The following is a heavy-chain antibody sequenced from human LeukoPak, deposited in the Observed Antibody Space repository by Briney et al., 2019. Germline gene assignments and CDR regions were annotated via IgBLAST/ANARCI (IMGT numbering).Heavy chain of an antibody. J-gene: IGHJ4*02. V-gene: IGHV3-23*01. Sequence: GGSLRLSCEASGFTFSSYAMSWVRQAPGKGLAWVSTISGGSGSTYCADSVKGRFTISRDNSKNTLYLQMNSLRDEDTAVYYCAKHRFESGGYHSTDWGQGTLVTVSS. CDR2: ISGGSGST. D-gene: IGHD3-22*01. CDR1: GFTFSSYA. CDR3: AKHRFESGGYHSTD.